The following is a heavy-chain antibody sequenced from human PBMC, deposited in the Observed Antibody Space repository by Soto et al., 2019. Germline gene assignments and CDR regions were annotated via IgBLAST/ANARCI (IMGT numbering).Heavy chain of an antibody. Sequence: GASVKVSCKASGYTFTSYYMHWVRQAPGQGLEWMGIINPSGGSTSYAQKFQGRVTMTRDTSTSTVYMELSSLRSEDTAVYYCARDVGTVAGGVVADYWGQGTLVTVSS. CDR2: INPSGGST. J-gene: IGHJ4*02. D-gene: IGHD2-8*02. CDR1: GYTFTSYY. V-gene: IGHV1-46*01. CDR3: ARDVGTVAGGVVADY.